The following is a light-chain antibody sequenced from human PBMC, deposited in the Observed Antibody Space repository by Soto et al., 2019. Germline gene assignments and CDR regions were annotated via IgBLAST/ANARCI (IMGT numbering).Light chain of an antibody. CDR1: QSVSSN. V-gene: IGKV3-15*01. Sequence: EIVMTQSPATRSVSPGERATLSCRASQSVSSNLAWYQQKPGQAPRLLIYGASTRATGIPARFSGSVSGTECTITISSLKSEDGAVYYCQQYNNWTRTFGQGTKVDIK. CDR3: QQYNNWTRT. J-gene: IGKJ1*01. CDR2: GAS.